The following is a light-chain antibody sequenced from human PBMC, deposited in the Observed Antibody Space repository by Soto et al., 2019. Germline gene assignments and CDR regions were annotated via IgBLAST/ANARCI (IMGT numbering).Light chain of an antibody. V-gene: IGKV3-11*01. CDR1: QSVGRN. CDR2: DAS. CDR3: QQRSNWPPMYT. J-gene: IGKJ2*01. Sequence: EIVLTQSPATLSLSPGERATLSCRASQSVGRNLGWYQQKPGQSPRLLIYDASNRATGIPARFSGSGSGTDFTLSISTLEPEDFAVYYCQQRSNWPPMYTFGQGTKLEIK.